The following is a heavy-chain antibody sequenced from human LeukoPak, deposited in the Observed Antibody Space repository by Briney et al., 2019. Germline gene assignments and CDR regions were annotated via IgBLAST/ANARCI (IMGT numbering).Heavy chain of an antibody. CDR1: GYTFTGYY. Sequence: ASVKVSCKASGYTFTGYYMHWVRQAPGQGLEWMGWINPNSGGTNYAQKFQGRVTMTGDTSISTAYMELSRLRSDDTAVYYCARLLLWFGDPDANDYWGQGTLVTVSS. CDR2: INPNSGGT. D-gene: IGHD3-10*01. CDR3: ARLLLWFGDPDANDY. V-gene: IGHV1-2*02. J-gene: IGHJ4*02.